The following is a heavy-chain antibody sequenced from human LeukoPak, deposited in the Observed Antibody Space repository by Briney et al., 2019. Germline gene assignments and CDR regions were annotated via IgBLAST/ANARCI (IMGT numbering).Heavy chain of an antibody. CDR2: IYYSGST. Sequence: SETLSLTSTVSGGSISSSSYYWGWIRQPPGNGLEWIGSIYYSGSTYYNPSLKSRVTISVDTSKNQFSLKLSSVTAAGTAVYYCAREVAARPPYYFDYWGQGTLVTVYS. CDR3: AREVAARPPYYFDY. V-gene: IGHV4-39*07. CDR1: GGSISSSSYY. J-gene: IGHJ4*02. D-gene: IGHD6-6*01.